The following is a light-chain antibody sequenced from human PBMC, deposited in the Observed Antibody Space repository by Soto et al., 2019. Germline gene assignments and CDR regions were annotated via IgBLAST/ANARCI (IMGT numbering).Light chain of an antibody. Sequence: QAVVTQEPSLTVSPGGTVTLTCGSSTGAVTSAHYPYWFQQKPGQAPRTLIYDTTNKHSWTPARFSGSLLGGKAALTLSGAQPEDEAEYYCLLSYSDEKVVGTGTKVTGL. CDR2: DTT. V-gene: IGLV7-46*01. J-gene: IGLJ1*01. CDR3: LLSYSDEKV. CDR1: TGAVTSAHY.